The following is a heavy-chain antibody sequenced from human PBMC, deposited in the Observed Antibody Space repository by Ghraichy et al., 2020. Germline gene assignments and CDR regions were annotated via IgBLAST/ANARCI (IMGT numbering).Heavy chain of an antibody. J-gene: IGHJ6*02. CDR3: ARSCSSTSCYQTGYYYYYGMDV. CDR2: MNPNSGNT. CDR1: GYTFTSYD. V-gene: IGHV1-8*01. Sequence: ASVKVSCKASGYTFTSYDINWVRQATGQGLEWMGWMNPNSGNTGYAQKFQGRVTMTRNTSISTAYMELSSLRSEDTAVYYCARSCSSTSCYQTGYYYYYGMDVWGQGTTVTVSS. D-gene: IGHD2-2*01.